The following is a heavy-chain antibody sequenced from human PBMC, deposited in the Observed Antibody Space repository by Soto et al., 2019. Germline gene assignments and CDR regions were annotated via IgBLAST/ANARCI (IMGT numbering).Heavy chain of an antibody. D-gene: IGHD6-13*01. CDR2: ISYEGSNN. J-gene: IGHJ3*01. V-gene: IGHV3-30*18. CDR3: AKGWAGYTSGWLAFDS. Sequence: PGGSLRLSCAASGFTFSDYGMYWVRQAPGKGLEWVAVISYEGSNNYYVDSVKGRFTISRDNSKSTVYLHMDSLRTEDTAVYYCAKGWAGYTSGWLAFDSWGPGTVVTVSS. CDR1: GFTFSDYG.